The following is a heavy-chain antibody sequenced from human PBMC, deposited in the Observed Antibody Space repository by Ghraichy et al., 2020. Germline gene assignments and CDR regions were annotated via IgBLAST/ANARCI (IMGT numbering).Heavy chain of an antibody. CDR2: IYYSGST. V-gene: IGHV4-61*01. D-gene: IGHD4-17*01. CDR3: ASVRSDYGDYAQVYYYGMDV. Sequence: ETLSLTCTVSGGSVSSGSYYWSWIRQPPGKGLEWIGYIYYSGSTNYNPSLKSRVTISVDTSKNQFSLKLSSVTAADTAVYYCASVRSDYGDYAQVYYYGMDVWGQGTTVTVSS. J-gene: IGHJ6*02. CDR1: GGSVSSGSYY.